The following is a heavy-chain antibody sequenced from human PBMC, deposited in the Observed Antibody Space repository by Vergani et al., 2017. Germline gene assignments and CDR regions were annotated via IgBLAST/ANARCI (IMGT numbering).Heavy chain of an antibody. Sequence: EVQLVESGGGLVKPGGSLRLSCAASGFTFSNAWMSWVRQAPGKGLEWVGRIKRKTDGGTTEYADTVKGRLTISRDKAQNSLYLQMNSRRAEDTAVYYCARDGRFGSPRGWFDPWGQGTLVTVSS. CDR3: ARDGRFGSPRGWFDP. CDR2: IKRKTDGGTT. J-gene: IGHJ5*02. CDR1: GFTFSNAW. D-gene: IGHD1-26*01. V-gene: IGHV3-15*01.